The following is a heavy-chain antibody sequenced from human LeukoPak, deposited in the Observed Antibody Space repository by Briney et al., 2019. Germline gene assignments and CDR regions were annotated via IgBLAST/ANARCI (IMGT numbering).Heavy chain of an antibody. D-gene: IGHD5-18*01. CDR1: GCTFNNYG. CDR3: ARDRSGYSLGYAVYYFVY. J-gene: IGHJ4*02. Sequence: SVKVSCKASGCTFNNYGFSWVRQAPGQGLEWMGGIIPMFGTVSYAQKFQGRVTVTTDASTSTAYMELSSLRFEDTALYYCARDRSGYSLGYAVYYFVYWGQGTLVTVSS. V-gene: IGHV1-69*05. CDR2: IIPMFGTV.